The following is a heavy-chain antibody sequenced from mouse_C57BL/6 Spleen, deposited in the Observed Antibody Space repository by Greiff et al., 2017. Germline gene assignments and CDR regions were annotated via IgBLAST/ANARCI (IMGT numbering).Heavy chain of an antibody. CDR1: GYTFTSYW. CDR3: ASGARYFDY. Sequence: VQLQQSGAELVMPGASVKLSCKASGYTFTSYWMHWVKQRPGQGLEWIGEIDPSDSYPNYNQKFKGKSTLTVDKSSSTAYMQLSSLTSEDSAVYYCASGARYFDYWGQGTTLTVSS. V-gene: IGHV1-69*01. D-gene: IGHD3-1*01. CDR2: IDPSDSYP. J-gene: IGHJ2*01.